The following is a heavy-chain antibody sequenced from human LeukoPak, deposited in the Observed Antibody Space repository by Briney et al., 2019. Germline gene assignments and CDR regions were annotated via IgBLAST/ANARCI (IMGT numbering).Heavy chain of an antibody. D-gene: IGHD3-22*01. J-gene: IGHJ4*02. Sequence: PGGSLRLSRAASGFTFTNAWRSWVRQAPGKGLEWVGRIKSKTDVGTTDYAAPVKGRFTISRDDSKNTLYLQMNSLKTEDTAVYYCTTGGDYYDSSGYSGVDYWGQGTLVTVSS. CDR2: IKSKTDVGTT. CDR3: TTGGDYYDSSGYSGVDY. V-gene: IGHV3-15*01. CDR1: GFTFTNAW.